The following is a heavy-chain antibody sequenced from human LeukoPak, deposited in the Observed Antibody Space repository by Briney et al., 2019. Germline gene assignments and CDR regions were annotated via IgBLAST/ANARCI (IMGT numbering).Heavy chain of an antibody. CDR2: ISSSGKDI. Sequence: PGGSLRLSCAASGFTFSDFYLSWVRQTPGQGLEWLTYISSSGKDISYADSVKGRFTVSRDNAKNSLFLQMSSLRAEDTAVYYCAKTARVYDHWGEGTLVTVSS. J-gene: IGHJ4*02. V-gene: IGHV3-11*04. CDR3: AKTARVYDH. CDR1: GFTFSDFY. D-gene: IGHD5/OR15-5a*01.